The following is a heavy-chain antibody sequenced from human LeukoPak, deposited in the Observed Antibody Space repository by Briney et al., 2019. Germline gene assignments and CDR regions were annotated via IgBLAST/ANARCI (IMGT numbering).Heavy chain of an antibody. CDR2: VYYSGST. V-gene: IGHV4-59*08. D-gene: IGHD3-16*01. J-gene: IGHJ5*02. Sequence: SETLSLTCTVSGGSINNYYWSWLRQPPGQGLEWIGYVYYSGSTNYNPSLKSRATISVDTSTNQSSLKLRSVTAADTAMYYCAKHLSNAYYDMIWFDPWGQGTLVTVSS. CDR3: AKHLSNAYYDMIWFDP. CDR1: GGSINNYY.